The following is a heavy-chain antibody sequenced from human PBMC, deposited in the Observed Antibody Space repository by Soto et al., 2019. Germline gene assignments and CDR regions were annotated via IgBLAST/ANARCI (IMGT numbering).Heavy chain of an antibody. CDR1: GYTFTSYG. J-gene: IGHJ6*03. V-gene: IGHV1-18*01. D-gene: IGHD3-3*01. CDR2: ISAYNGNT. CDR3: SGYYPVPYYYYMDV. Sequence: ASVKVSCKASGYTFTSYGISWVRQAPGQGLEWMGWISAYNGNTNYAQKLQGRVTMTTDTSTSTAYMELRSLRSDSYGYDFWSGYYPVPYYYYMDVWGKGTTVTVSS.